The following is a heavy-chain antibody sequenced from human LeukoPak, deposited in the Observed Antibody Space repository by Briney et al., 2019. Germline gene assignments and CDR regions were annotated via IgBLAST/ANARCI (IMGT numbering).Heavy chain of an antibody. Sequence: PGRSLRLSCAASGFTFSSYAMSWVRQAPGKGLEWVSAISGSGGSTYYADSVKGRFTISRDNSKNTLYLQMNSLRAEDTAVYYCAMGYSGYDLGAFDIWGQGTMVTVSS. CDR3: AMGYSGYDLGAFDI. J-gene: IGHJ3*02. CDR2: ISGSGGST. D-gene: IGHD5-12*01. V-gene: IGHV3-23*01. CDR1: GFTFSSYA.